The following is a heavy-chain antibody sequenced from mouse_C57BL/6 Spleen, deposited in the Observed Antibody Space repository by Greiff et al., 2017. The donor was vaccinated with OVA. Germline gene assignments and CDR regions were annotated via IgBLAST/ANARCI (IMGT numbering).Heavy chain of an antibody. V-gene: IGHV1-26*01. CDR1: GYTFTDYY. CDR2: INPNNGGT. J-gene: IGHJ4*01. CDR3: ARLRGAMDY. Sequence: VQLQQSGPELMKPGASVKISCKASGYTFTDYYMNWVKQSHGKSLEWIGDINPNNGGTSYNQKFKGKATLTVDKSSSTAYMELRSLTSEDSAVYYCARLRGAMDYWGQGTSVTVSS.